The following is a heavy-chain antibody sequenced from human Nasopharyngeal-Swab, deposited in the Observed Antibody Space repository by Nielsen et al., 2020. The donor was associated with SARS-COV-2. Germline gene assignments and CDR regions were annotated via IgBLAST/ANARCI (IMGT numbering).Heavy chain of an antibody. CDR3: AREENGDYYGMDV. V-gene: IGHV4-31*03. CDR2: IHYSGST. Sequence: SGTLSLTCTVSGGSISSGGYYWNWIRQHPGKGLEWIWYIHYSGSTHYNPSLKSRVTISVDTSKNQFSLKLSSVTAADTAVYYCAREENGDYYGMDVWGQGTTVTVSS. CDR1: GGSISSGGYY. D-gene: IGHD4-17*01. J-gene: IGHJ6*02.